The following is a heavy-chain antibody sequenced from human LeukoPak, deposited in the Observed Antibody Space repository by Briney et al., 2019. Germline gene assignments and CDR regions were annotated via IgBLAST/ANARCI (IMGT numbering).Heavy chain of an antibody. D-gene: IGHD6-13*01. CDR3: ARDIAAAGIFFDY. V-gene: IGHV3-7*01. CDR1: EFTFSSYW. J-gene: IGHJ4*02. CDR2: MKYDGSEK. Sequence: PGGSLRLSCAASEFTFSSYWMSWVRQAPGKGLEWVANMKYDGSEKDYVDSVKGRFTISRDNAKNSLYLQMNSLRAEDTAVYYCARDIAAAGIFFDYWGQGTLVTVSS.